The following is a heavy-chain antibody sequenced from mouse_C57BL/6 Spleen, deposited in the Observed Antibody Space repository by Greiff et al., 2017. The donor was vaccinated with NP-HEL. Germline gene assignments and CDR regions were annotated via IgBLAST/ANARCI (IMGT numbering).Heavy chain of an antibody. CDR3: ARDQDYYGSSHFAY. Sequence: EVKLVESGGGLVKPGGSLKLSCAASGFTFSSYAMSWVRQTPEKRLEWVATISDGGSYTYYPDNVKGRFTISRDNAKNNLYLQMSHLKSEDTAMYYCARDQDYYGSSHFAYWGQGTLVTVSA. CDR2: ISDGGSYT. CDR1: GFTFSSYA. V-gene: IGHV5-4*01. D-gene: IGHD1-1*01. J-gene: IGHJ3*01.